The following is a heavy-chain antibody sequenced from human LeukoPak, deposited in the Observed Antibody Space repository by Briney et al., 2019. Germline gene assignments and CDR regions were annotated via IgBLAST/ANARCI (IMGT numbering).Heavy chain of an antibody. CDR1: GFSFSGYA. CDR3: ARQAARNYYYEGLDY. CDR2: ISYNGGRK. Sequence: PGRSLRLSCVASGFSFSGYAIHWVRQAPGKGLEWVALISYNGGRKDYADSVKGRFTIDRDNSKNTAYLQMNSLRSDDTAIYFCARQAARNYYYEGLDYWGQGNLVTVSS. V-gene: IGHV3-30*04. J-gene: IGHJ4*02. D-gene: IGHD3-22*01.